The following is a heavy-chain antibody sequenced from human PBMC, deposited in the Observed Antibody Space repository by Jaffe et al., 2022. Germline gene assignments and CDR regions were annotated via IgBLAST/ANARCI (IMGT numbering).Heavy chain of an antibody. CDR1: GGSISSYY. CDR2: IYYSGST. V-gene: IGHV4-59*01. Sequence: QVQLQESGPGLVKPSETLSLTCTVSGGSISSYYWSWIRQPPGKGLEWIGYIYYSGSTNYNPSLKSRVTISVDTSKNQFSLKLSSVTAADTAVYYCATGTIGMATTSVWGQGTLVTVSS. D-gene: IGHD5-12*01. CDR3: ATGTIGMATTSV. J-gene: IGHJ4*02.